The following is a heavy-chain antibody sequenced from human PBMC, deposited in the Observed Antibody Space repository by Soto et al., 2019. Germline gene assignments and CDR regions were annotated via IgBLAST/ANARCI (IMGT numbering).Heavy chain of an antibody. V-gene: IGHV4-39*01. CDR2: IYYSGST. CDR1: GGSISSSSYY. Sequence: QLQLQESGPGLVKPSETLSLTCTVSGGSISSSSYYWGWIRQPPGKGLEWIGSIYYSGSTYYNPSLKCLVTISVDTSKNHFSLKLSSVTAADTAVYYCARHTPAISISDHWGQGTLVTVSS. J-gene: IGHJ4*02. CDR3: ARHTPAISISDH. D-gene: IGHD2-15*01.